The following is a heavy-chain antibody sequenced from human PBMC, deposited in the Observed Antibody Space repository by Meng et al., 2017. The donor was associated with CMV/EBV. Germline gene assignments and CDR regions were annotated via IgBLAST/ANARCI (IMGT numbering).Heavy chain of an antibody. CDR2: IYSGGST. J-gene: IGHJ6*02. D-gene: IGHD6-6*01. Sequence: GGSLRLSCAASGFTFSSYAMHWVRQAPGKGLEWVSVIYSGGSTYYADSVKGRFTISRDNSKNTLYLQMNSLRAEDTAVYYCAGSSSSYYYYGMDVWGQGTTVTVSS. V-gene: IGHV3-53*01. CDR3: AGSSSSYYYYGMDV. CDR1: GFTFSSYA.